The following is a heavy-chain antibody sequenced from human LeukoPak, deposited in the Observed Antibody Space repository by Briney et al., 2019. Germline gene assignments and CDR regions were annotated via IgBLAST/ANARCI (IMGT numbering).Heavy chain of an antibody. CDR3: VWEYCSSTSCREIPNYYYGMDV. D-gene: IGHD2-2*01. CDR2: INHSGST. Sequence: PSETLSLTCAVYGGSFSGYYWSWIRQPPGKGLEWIGEINHSGSTNYNPSLKSRVTISVDTSKNQFSLKLSSVTAADTAVYYCVWEYCSSTSCREIPNYYYGMDVWGQGTTVTVSS. CDR1: GGSFSGYY. V-gene: IGHV4-34*01. J-gene: IGHJ6*02.